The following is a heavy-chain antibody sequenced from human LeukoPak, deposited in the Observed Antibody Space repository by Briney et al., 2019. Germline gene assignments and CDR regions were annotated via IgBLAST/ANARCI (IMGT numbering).Heavy chain of an antibody. D-gene: IGHD1-26*01. V-gene: IGHV3-11*01. J-gene: IGHJ3*02. CDR3: ARDFTPAVGATPFDAFDI. Sequence: GGSLRLSCAASGFTFSDYYMSWIRQAPGKGLEWVSYISSSGSTIYYADSVKGRFTISRDNAKNSLYLQMNSLRAEDTAVYYCARDFTPAVGATPFDAFDIWGQGTMVTVSS. CDR2: ISSSGSTI. CDR1: GFTFSDYY.